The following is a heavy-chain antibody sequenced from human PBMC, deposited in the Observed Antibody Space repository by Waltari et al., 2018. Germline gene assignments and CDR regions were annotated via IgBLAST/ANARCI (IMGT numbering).Heavy chain of an antibody. V-gene: IGHV1-69*01. J-gene: IGHJ6*02. CDR1: GGTFSSYA. Sequence: QVQLVQSGAEVKKPGSSVKVSCKASGGTFSSYAISWVRQAPGQGLEWMGGIIPIFGTANYAQKFQGRVTITADEATSTAYMELSSLRSEDTAVYYCARDPGIAAAGTTYYYYGMDVWGQGTTVTVSS. CDR3: ARDPGIAAAGTTYYYYGMDV. D-gene: IGHD6-13*01. CDR2: IIPIFGTA.